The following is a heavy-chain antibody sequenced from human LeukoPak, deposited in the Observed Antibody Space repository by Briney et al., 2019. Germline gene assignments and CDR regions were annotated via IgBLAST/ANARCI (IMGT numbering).Heavy chain of an antibody. CDR2: ISWNSGSI. V-gene: IGHV3-9*01. CDR1: GFTFDDYA. J-gene: IGHJ6*02. CDR3: AKDLSSTRFYYYGMDV. D-gene: IGHD2-2*01. Sequence: GRSLRLSCAASGFTFDDYAMDWVRQAPGKGLEWVSGISWNSGSIGYADSVKGRFTISRDNAKNSLYLQMNSLRAEDTALYYCAKDLSSTRFYYYGMDVWGQGTTVTVSS.